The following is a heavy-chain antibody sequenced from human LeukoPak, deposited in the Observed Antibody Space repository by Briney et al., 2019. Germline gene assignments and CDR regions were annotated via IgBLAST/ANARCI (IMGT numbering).Heavy chain of an antibody. CDR3: ARGLVSGYSGYGYDY. J-gene: IGHJ4*02. D-gene: IGHD5-12*01. V-gene: IGHV3-33*01. Sequence: PGGSLRLSCAASGFTFSSYGMHWVRQAPGKGLEWVAVIWYDGSNKYYADSVKGRFTISRDNSKNTLYLQMNSLRAEDTAVYYCARGLVSGYSGYGYDYWGQGTLVTVSS. CDR1: GFTFSSYG. CDR2: IWYDGSNK.